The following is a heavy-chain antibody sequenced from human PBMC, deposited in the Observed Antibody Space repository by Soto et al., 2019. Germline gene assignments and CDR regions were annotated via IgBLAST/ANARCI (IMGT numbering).Heavy chain of an antibody. CDR2: MNPNSGNT. D-gene: IGHD3-9*01. J-gene: IGHJ3*02. CDR1: GYTFTRYD. Sequence: GASVKLSCKASGYTFTRYDSNWLRQATGRGREWIGLMNPNSGNTVYAQKFQGRVTMTRNTSISTSYIELSILRSEDTAVYYCARGKAHGFYDLLTGYKIVPKEVAAFAIWGQGTMVPVSS. CDR3: ARGKAHGFYDLLTGYKIVPKEVAAFAI. V-gene: IGHV1-8*01.